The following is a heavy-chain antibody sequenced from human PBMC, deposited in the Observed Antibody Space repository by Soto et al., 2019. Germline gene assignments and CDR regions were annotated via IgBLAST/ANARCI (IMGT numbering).Heavy chain of an antibody. Sequence: SETLSLTCTVSGGSISSYYWSWIRQPPGKGLEWIGYIYYSGSTNYNPSLKSRVTISVDTSKNQFSLKLSSVTAADTAVYYCAREGPPIRPQNPPKYFQRWGKAPLVTVPS. D-gene: IGHD3-3*02. CDR2: IYYSGST. CDR1: GGSISSYY. CDR3: AREGPPIRPQNPPKYFQR. V-gene: IGHV4-59*01. J-gene: IGHJ1*01.